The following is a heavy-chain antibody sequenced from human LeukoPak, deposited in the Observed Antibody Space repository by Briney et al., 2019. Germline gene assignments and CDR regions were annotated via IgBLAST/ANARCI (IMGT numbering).Heavy chain of an antibody. CDR1: GFTFSDHY. J-gene: IGHJ4*02. V-gene: IGHV3-11*01. D-gene: IGHD3-10*01. Sequence: GGSLRLSCSASGFTFSDHYMSWIRQAPGKGLEWLSYISSSGSIIYYADSVKGRFTTSRDNAKNSLYLQMSSLRAEDTAVYYCARDGIGELLHDFDYWGQGTLVTVSS. CDR3: ARDGIGELLHDFDY. CDR2: ISSSGSII.